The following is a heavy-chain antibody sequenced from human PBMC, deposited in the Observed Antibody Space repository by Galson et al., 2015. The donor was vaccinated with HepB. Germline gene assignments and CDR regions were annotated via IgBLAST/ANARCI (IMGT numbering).Heavy chain of an antibody. J-gene: IGHJ4*02. CDR1: TFIFNTYT. Sequence: SLRLSCAASTFIFNTYTMYWVRQAPGKGLEWVSYIGSSSTTIYYADSVKGRFTISRDNAKKSLFLQMNSLRAEDTAVYYCVLLRGHDLKPLDYWGQGTLVTVSS. D-gene: IGHD3-3*01. CDR2: IGSSSTTI. CDR3: VLLRGHDLKPLDY. V-gene: IGHV3-48*04.